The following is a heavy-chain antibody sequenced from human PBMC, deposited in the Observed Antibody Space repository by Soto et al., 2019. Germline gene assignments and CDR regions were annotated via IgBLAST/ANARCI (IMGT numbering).Heavy chain of an antibody. CDR3: AKALQRGFFYYGMDV. J-gene: IGHJ6*02. CDR1: GFTFSSYA. CDR2: ISGSGIST. D-gene: IGHD6-25*01. Sequence: GGSLRLSCAASGFTFSSYAISWVRQAPGKGLEWVSAISGSGISTFYADSVKGRFTISRDNSNNTLYLQMNSLRADDTAVYYCAKALQRGFFYYGMDVWGQGTAVTVSS. V-gene: IGHV3-23*01.